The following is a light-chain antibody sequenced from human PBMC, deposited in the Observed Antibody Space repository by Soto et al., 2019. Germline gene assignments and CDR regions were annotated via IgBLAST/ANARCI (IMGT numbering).Light chain of an antibody. CDR3: AAWDDSLKGYV. CDR2: DVT. Sequence: QSILTQPPSVSGSPGQSVTISCTGTSSDVGGYDYVSWYQQRPGKAPKLLIYDVTKRPSGVPDRFSGSKSGNTASLTISGLQAEDEADFYCAAWDDSLKGYVIGTGTKLTVL. J-gene: IGLJ1*01. CDR1: SSDVGGYDY. V-gene: IGLV2-11*01.